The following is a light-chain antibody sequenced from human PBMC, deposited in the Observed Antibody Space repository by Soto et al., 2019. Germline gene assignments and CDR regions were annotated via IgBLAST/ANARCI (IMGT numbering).Light chain of an antibody. CDR2: DAS. V-gene: IGKV3-11*01. CDR3: QQRSNWPGT. CDR1: QSVSSS. Sequence: EIVLTQSPATLSLSPGERATLSCRASQSVSSSLAWYQQKPGQAPRLLIYDASNRATGIPARFSGSGSGTDFTLTISSLEPEDFAVDYCQQRSNWPGTFGPGTKVDIK. J-gene: IGKJ3*01.